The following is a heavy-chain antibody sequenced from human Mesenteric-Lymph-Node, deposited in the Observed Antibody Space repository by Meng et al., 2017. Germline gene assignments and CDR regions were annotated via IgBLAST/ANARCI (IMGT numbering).Heavy chain of an antibody. Sequence: QGQLQQCGAGLLKPSETLSLTCAVYGGSFSGYYWSWIRQPPGKGLEWIGEINHSGSTNYNPSLKSRVTISVDTSKNQFSLKLSSVTAADTAVYYCARDPRRSGSYYHPFDFWGQGTLVTVSS. CDR3: ARDPRRSGSYYHPFDF. D-gene: IGHD1-26*01. V-gene: IGHV4-34*01. J-gene: IGHJ4*02. CDR2: INHSGST. CDR1: GGSFSGYY.